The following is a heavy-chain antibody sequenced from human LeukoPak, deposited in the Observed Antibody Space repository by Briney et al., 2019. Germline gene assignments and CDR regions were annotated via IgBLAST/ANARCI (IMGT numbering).Heavy chain of an antibody. Sequence: GGSLRLSCAASGFTFSTYTVTWVRQAPGKGLEWVSRINSDGSSTSYADSVKGRFTISRDNAKNTLYLQMNSLRAEDTAVYYCAREAMVRGACFDYWGQGTLVTVSS. D-gene: IGHD3-10*01. CDR1: GFTFSTYT. CDR3: AREAMVRGACFDY. V-gene: IGHV3-74*01. CDR2: INSDGSST. J-gene: IGHJ4*02.